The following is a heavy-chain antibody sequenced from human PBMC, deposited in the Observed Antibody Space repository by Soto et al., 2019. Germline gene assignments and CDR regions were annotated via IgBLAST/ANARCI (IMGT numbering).Heavy chain of an antibody. CDR3: ARDLYGDYVWDY. V-gene: IGHV5-51*01. CDR1: GYRFTNYW. Sequence: ESLKISCKGSGYRFTNYWIGWVRQMPGKGLEWMGIIYPGDSDTRYSPSFQGQVTISADKSISTAYLQWSSLRAEDTAVYYCARDLYGDYVWDYWGQGTLVTV. J-gene: IGHJ4*02. D-gene: IGHD4-17*01. CDR2: IYPGDSDT.